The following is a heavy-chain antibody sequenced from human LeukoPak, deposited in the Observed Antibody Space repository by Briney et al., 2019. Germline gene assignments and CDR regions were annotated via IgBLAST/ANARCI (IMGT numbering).Heavy chain of an antibody. J-gene: IGHJ4*02. Sequence: GSLRLSCAASGFTFSSYSMNWVRQAPGKGLEWVSSISSSSSYIYYADSVKGRFTISRDNAENSLYLQMNSLRAEDTAVYYCARDLPAIMIGYYFDYWGQGTLVTVSS. V-gene: IGHV3-21*01. CDR1: GFTFSSYS. D-gene: IGHD3-16*01. CDR2: ISSSSSYI. CDR3: ARDLPAIMIGYYFDY.